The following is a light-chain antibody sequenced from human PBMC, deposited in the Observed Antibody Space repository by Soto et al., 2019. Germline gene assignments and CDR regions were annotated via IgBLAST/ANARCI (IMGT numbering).Light chain of an antibody. CDR1: SSNIGNNY. CDR2: DNN. Sequence: QSVLTQPPSVSAAPGQKVTISCSGSSSNIGNNYVSWYQHLPGIAPKLLIYDNNKRPSGIPDRFSGSKSGTSATLGITGLQTGDEADYYCGTWDSSLSAVLFGGGTQLTVL. CDR3: GTWDSSLSAVL. J-gene: IGLJ2*01. V-gene: IGLV1-51*01.